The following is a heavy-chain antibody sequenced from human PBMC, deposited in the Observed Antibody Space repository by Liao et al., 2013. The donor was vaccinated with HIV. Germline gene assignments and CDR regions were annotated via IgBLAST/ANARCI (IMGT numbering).Heavy chain of an antibody. CDR2: IYYSGST. V-gene: IGHV4-39*07. CDR3: ARGRRGYSYGCDY. CDR1: GGSISSSSYY. D-gene: IGHD5-18*01. J-gene: IGHJ4*02. Sequence: QLQLQESGPGLVKPSETLSLTCTVSGGSISSSSYYWGWIRQPPGKGLEWIGSIYYSGSTNYNPSLKSRVTISVDTSKNQFSLKLSSVTAADTAVYYCARGRRGYSYGCDYWGQGTLVTVSS.